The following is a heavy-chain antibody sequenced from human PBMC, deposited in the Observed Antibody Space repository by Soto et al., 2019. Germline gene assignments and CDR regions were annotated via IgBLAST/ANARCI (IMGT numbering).Heavy chain of an antibody. V-gene: IGHV3-33*01. D-gene: IGHD1-26*01. CDR1: GFTFSTYG. CDR3: ARGRVDGGELDL. Sequence: VQLVESGGGVVQPGRSLRLSCAASGFTFSTYGMYWVRQAPGKGLEWVAVIWYDGSNKYYADSVKGRFTISRDNSENTLYLQMNSLRAEDTAVYYCARGRVDGGELDLWGQGTLVTVSS. J-gene: IGHJ4*02. CDR2: IWYDGSNK.